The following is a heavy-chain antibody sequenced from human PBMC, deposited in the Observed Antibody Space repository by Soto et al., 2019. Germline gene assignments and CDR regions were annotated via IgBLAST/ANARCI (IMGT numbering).Heavy chain of an antibody. Sequence: QITLKESGPTLVKPTQSLTLTCTVSGFSLSGDGVGVGWIRQPPGKALEWLALIYWYDDQRYSPSLKTRLTIPKDTSKNQVVLTMPKMDPVYTATYYCAHAFGGTSWPNDAFDIWGQGTVVTVSS. J-gene: IGHJ3*02. CDR1: GFSLSGDGVG. CDR2: IYWYDDQ. D-gene: IGHD3-3*02. V-gene: IGHV2-5*01. CDR3: AHAFGGTSWPNDAFDI.